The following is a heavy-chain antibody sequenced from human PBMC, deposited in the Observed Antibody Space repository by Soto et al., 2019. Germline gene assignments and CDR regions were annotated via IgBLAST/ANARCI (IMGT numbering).Heavy chain of an antibody. J-gene: IGHJ6*02. CDR2: ISSSSSYI. CDR1: GFTFSSYS. V-gene: IGHV3-21*01. Sequence: GGSLILSCAASGFTFSSYSMTWVRQAPGKGLEWVSSISSSSSYIYYADSVKGRFTISRDNSKNTLYLQMNSLRAEDTAVYYCAKDHGMDVWGQGDTVTVSS. CDR3: AKDHGMDV.